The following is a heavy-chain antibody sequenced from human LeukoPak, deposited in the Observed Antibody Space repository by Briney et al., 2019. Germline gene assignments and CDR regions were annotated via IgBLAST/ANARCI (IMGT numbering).Heavy chain of an antibody. Sequence: SVKVSCKASGGTFSSYAISWVRQAPGQGLEWMGGIIPIFGTANYAQKFQGRVTITTDESTSIAYMELSSLRSEDTAVYYCARVGVAGTSQDDYWGQGTLVTVSS. D-gene: IGHD6-19*01. J-gene: IGHJ4*02. CDR1: GGTFSSYA. CDR2: IIPIFGTA. V-gene: IGHV1-69*05. CDR3: ARVGVAGTSQDDY.